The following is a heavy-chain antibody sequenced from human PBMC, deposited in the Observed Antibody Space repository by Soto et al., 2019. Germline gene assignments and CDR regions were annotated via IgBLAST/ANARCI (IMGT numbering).Heavy chain of an antibody. J-gene: IGHJ5*02. CDR2: ISAYNGNT. CDR3: ARDSFMITFGGVIVRTNNWFDP. Sequence: ASVKVSCKASGYTFTSYGISWVRQAPGQGLEWMGWISAYNGNTNYAQKLQGRVTMTTDTSTSTAYMELRSLRSDDTAVYYCARDSFMITFGGVIVRTNNWFDPWGQGTLVTVSS. D-gene: IGHD3-16*02. V-gene: IGHV1-18*01. CDR1: GYTFTSYG.